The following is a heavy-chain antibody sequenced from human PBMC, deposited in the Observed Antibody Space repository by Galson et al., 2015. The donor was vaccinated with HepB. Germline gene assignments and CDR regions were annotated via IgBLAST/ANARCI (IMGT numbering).Heavy chain of an antibody. CDR3: ARDGYDYVWGAHDS. Sequence: SLRLSCAASGFTFSDYYMSWIRQAPGKGLEWVSYISTNGIYTNYADSVKGRFTISRDNARSSLSLQINSLRADDAAVYYCARDGYDYVWGAHDSWGQGTLVTVSS. CDR2: ISTNGIYT. J-gene: IGHJ4*02. CDR1: GFTFSDYY. V-gene: IGHV3-11*06. D-gene: IGHD3-16*01.